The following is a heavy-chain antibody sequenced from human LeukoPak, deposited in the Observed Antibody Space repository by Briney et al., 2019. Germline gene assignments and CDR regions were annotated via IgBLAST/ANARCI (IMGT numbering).Heavy chain of an antibody. CDR3: ARGEAAAGTPRFDI. D-gene: IGHD6-13*01. Sequence: GESLKISCKGSGYSFISNWIGWVRQMPGKGLECTGIIYPGDSDTRYSPSFQGQVTISADKSISTAYLQWSSLKASDTAMYYCARGEAAAGTPRFDIWGQGTMVTVSS. J-gene: IGHJ3*02. CDR1: GYSFISNW. V-gene: IGHV5-51*01. CDR2: IYPGDSDT.